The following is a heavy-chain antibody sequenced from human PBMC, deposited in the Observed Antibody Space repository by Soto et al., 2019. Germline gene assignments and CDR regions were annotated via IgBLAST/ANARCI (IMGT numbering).Heavy chain of an antibody. D-gene: IGHD2-21*02. CDR2: ISAYNGNT. Sequence: VKVSCKAPGYTFTSYGISWVRQAPGQGLEWMGWISAYNGNTNYAQKLQGRVTMTTDTSTSTAYMELRSLRSDDTAVYYCASAYCGGDCYSHWYFDLWGRGTLVTAPQ. CDR1: GYTFTSYG. V-gene: IGHV1-18*04. J-gene: IGHJ2*01. CDR3: ASAYCGGDCYSHWYFDL.